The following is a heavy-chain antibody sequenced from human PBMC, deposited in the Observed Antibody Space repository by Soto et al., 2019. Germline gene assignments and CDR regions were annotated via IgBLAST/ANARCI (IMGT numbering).Heavy chain of an antibody. CDR3: AKNGQPPYYYYGLDV. Sequence: QGQLVQSGGEVKKPGASVKVSCKASGYTFSRYGISWVRQAPGQGLEWMGWISGYNGDTNYAQKFQGRVTMTIDTSTTTAYMELRGLTYADTAIYYCAKNGQPPYYYYGLDVWGQGTTVTVSS. D-gene: IGHD2-8*01. V-gene: IGHV1-18*01. CDR2: ISGYNGDT. J-gene: IGHJ6*02. CDR1: GYTFSRYG.